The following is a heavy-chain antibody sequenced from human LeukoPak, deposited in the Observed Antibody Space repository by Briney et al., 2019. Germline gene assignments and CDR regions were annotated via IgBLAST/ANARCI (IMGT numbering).Heavy chain of an antibody. V-gene: IGHV4-59*12. D-gene: IGHD6-19*01. CDR2: IYYSGST. Sequence: PSETLSLTCTVSGGSISSYYWSWIRQPPGKGLEWNGYIYYSGSTNYNPSLKSRVTISVDTSKNQFSLKLSSVTAADTAVYYCARWPTYSSGWRWAFDIWGQGTMVTVSS. CDR3: ARWPTYSSGWRWAFDI. CDR1: GGSISSYY. J-gene: IGHJ3*02.